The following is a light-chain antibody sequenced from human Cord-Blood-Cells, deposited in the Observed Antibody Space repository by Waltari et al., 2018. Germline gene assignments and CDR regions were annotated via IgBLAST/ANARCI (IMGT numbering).Light chain of an antibody. Sequence: EIVMTQSPATLSVSPGERATLSCRASQSVSSNLAWYQQKPGQAPRLLISGASTRATGIPARFSGSGSGTEFTLTISSLQSEEFAVYYCQQYNNWPPYTFGRGTKLEIK. CDR3: QQYNNWPPYT. CDR2: GAS. CDR1: QSVSSN. J-gene: IGKJ2*01. V-gene: IGKV3-15*01.